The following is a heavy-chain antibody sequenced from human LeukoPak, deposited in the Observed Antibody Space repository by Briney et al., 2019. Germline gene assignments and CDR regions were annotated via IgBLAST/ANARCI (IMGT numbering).Heavy chain of an antibody. CDR2: ISYDGSNK. V-gene: IGHV3-30-3*01. D-gene: IGHD2-2*01. CDR1: GFTFSSYA. Sequence: PGRSLRLSCAASGFTFSSYAMHWVRQAPGKGLEWVAVISYDGSNKHYADSVKGRFTISRDNSKNTLYLQMNSLRAEDTAVYYCAKECRSGYYYYYGMDVWGQGTTVTVSS. CDR3: AKECRSGYYYYYGMDV. J-gene: IGHJ6*02.